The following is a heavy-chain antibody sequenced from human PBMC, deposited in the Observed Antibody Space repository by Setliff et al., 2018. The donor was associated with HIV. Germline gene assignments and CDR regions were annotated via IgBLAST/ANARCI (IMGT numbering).Heavy chain of an antibody. Sequence: ASVKVSCKASGYNFTDYDINWVRQATGQGLEWMGWMNPNNGNTGYAEKFQGRVTMTRDTSISTVYMELSSLRSDDTAVYYCARGTAPRPASVLEFLEWLFPNWFDPWGQGTLVTVSS. CDR2: MNPNNGNT. D-gene: IGHD3-3*02. CDR1: GYNFTDYD. CDR3: ARGTAPRPASVLEFLEWLFPNWFDP. J-gene: IGHJ5*02. V-gene: IGHV1-8*02.